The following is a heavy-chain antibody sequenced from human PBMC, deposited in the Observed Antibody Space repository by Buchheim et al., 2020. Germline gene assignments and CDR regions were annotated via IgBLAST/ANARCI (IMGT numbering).Heavy chain of an antibody. CDR3: AHRRRGGDYTDYFDP. CDR2: IYGDDEK. Sequence: QITLKESGPTPVKPTQTLTLTCTFSGFSLSTNEVSVGWIRQPPGKALEWLAIIYGDDEKHYSPSLRSRLTITKATSKNQVVLTMTNMGPVDTATYFCAHRRRGGDYTDYFDPWGQGTL. J-gene: IGHJ5*02. CDR1: GFSLSTNEVS. V-gene: IGHV2-5*02. D-gene: IGHD4-17*01.